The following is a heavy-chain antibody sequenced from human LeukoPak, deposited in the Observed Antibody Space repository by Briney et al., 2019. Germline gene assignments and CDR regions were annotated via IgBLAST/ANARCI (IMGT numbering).Heavy chain of an antibody. CDR1: GYTFTGYY. D-gene: IGHD3-3*01. J-gene: IGHJ4*02. CDR2: INPNSGGT. CDR3: ARAGTYYDFWSGQYYFDY. V-gene: IGHV1-2*02. Sequence: GASVKVSCKASGYTFTGYYMHWVRQAPGQGLEWMGWINPNSGGTNYAQKFQGRVTMTRDTSISTAYMELSRLRSDDTAVYYCARAGTYYDFWSGQYYFDYWGQGTLVTVSS.